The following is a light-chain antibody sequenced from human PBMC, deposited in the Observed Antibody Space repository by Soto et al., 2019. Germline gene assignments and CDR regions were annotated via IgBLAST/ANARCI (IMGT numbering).Light chain of an antibody. CDR3: SSYTTIISTLL. CDR2: AVS. Sequence: QSALTQPASVSASPGQSITISCSGTTFDIGAYDYVSWYQQHPGKAPKLIIYAVSYRPSGVSNRFSGSKFGNTASLTISDLQAEDEADYYCSSYTTIISTLLFATATKVTVL. CDR1: TFDIGAYDY. V-gene: IGLV2-14*01. J-gene: IGLJ1*01.